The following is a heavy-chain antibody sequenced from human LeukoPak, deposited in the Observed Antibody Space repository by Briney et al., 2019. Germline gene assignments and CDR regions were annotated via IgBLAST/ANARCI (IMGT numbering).Heavy chain of an antibody. Sequence: GGSLRLSCAAPGFTFHSYSMIWVRQAPGKGLEWVSSISTSGAYIFYADSVKGRFTISRDNAKNSLYLQMNSLGAEDTAVYYCASGRLEYGDYAIGSGIWGQGTMVTVSS. CDR2: ISTSGAYI. V-gene: IGHV3-21*01. J-gene: IGHJ3*02. D-gene: IGHD4-17*01. CDR1: GFTFHSYS. CDR3: ASGRLEYGDYAIGSGI.